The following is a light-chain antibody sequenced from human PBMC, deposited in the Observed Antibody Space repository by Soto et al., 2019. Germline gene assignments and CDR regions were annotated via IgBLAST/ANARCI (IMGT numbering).Light chain of an antibody. J-gene: IGKJ4*01. CDR1: QSITTY. CDR2: AAS. V-gene: IGKV1-39*01. Sequence: DSQMTQSPSSLSASVVDRVTITCRASQSITTYLNWYRQKPGKAPNLLIYAASSLQSGVPSRFSGSGSETEFTLSISSLQPEDFATNFCQQIYSAPLTFGGGTKVEIK. CDR3: QQIYSAPLT.